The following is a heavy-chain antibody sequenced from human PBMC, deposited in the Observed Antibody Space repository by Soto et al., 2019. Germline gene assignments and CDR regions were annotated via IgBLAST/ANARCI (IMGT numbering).Heavy chain of an antibody. CDR1: GFTFSNYW. CDR2: IDHDGPT. CDR3: VRDSHGDY. V-gene: IGHV3-74*01. J-gene: IGHJ4*02. Sequence: EVQLVESGGGLVQPGGSLRLSCAGSGFTFSNYWMHWVRQAPGKGLEWVSRIDHDGPTDYADSVRGRFTISRDNAENTLCLQMNSLRPEDTAVYYCVRDSHGDYWGQGTLVTVSS.